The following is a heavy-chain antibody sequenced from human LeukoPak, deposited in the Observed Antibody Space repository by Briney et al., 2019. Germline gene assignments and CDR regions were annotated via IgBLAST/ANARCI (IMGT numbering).Heavy chain of an antibody. J-gene: IGHJ4*02. D-gene: IGHD3-22*01. CDR1: GGSISSGSYY. V-gene: IGHV4-61*02. CDR3: ARTPDYYDSIGLDY. CDR2: IYTSGST. Sequence: SQTLSLTCTVSGGSISSGSYYWSWIRQPAGKGLEWIGRIYTSGSTNYNPSLKSRVTISVDTSKNQFSLKLSSVTAADTAVYYCARTPDYYDSIGLDYWGQGTLVTVSS.